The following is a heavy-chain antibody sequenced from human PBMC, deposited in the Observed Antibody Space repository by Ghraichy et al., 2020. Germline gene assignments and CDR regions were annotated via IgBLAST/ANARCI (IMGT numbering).Heavy chain of an antibody. CDR3: ARGGPLRGYNSGRSGGYYFAGLDV. CDR1: GGGLRNYF. D-gene: IGHD5-18*01. V-gene: IGHV1-69*08. CDR2: IIPVTATA. Sequence: SVKVSCKASGGGLRNYFMTWVRQAPGQGLEYMGRIIPVTATANYAEAFQGRVTITADTSTNTVFMDLSSLTSGDTAVYFCARGGPLRGYNSGRSGGYYFAGLDVWCQGTTVTVSS. J-gene: IGHJ6*02.